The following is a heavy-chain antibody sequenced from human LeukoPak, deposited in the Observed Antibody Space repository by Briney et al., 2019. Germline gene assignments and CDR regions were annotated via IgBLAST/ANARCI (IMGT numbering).Heavy chain of an antibody. D-gene: IGHD3-16*02. CDR3: AKNGELTYYYYYYGMDV. J-gene: IGHJ6*02. CDR1: GFTFSSYG. V-gene: IGHV3-30*18. Sequence: GRSLRLSCAASGFTFSSYGMHWVRQAPGKGLEWVAVISYDGSNKYYADSVKGRFTVSRDNSKNTLYLQMNSLRAEDTAVYYCAKNGELTYYYYYYGMDVWGQGTTVTVSS. CDR2: ISYDGSNK.